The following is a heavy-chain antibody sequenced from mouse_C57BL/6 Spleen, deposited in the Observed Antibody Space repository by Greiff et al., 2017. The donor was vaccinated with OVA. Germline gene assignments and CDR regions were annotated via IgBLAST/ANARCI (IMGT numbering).Heavy chain of an antibody. J-gene: IGHJ2*01. CDR2: IYPRSGNT. D-gene: IGHD2-4*01. V-gene: IGHV1-81*01. CDR3: ARWDYDAYFDY. Sequence: VQRVESGAELARPGASVKLSCKASGYTFISYGISWVKQRTGQGLEWIGEIYPRSGNTYYNEKFKGKATLTADKSSSTAYMELRSLTSEDSAVYFCARWDYDAYFDYWGQGTTLTVSS. CDR1: GYTFISYG.